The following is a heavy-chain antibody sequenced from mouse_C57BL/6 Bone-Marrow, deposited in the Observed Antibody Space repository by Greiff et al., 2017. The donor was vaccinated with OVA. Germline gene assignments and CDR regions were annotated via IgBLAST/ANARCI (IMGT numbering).Heavy chain of an antibody. D-gene: IGHD2-1*01. CDR3: ARGGNYHYYAMDY. CDR2: ISSGSSTI. Sequence: DVKLVESGGGLVKPGGSLKLSCAASGFTFSDYGMHWVRQAPEKGLEWVAYISSGSSTIYYADTVKGRFTISRDNAKNTLFLQMTSLRSEDTAMYYCARGGNYHYYAMDYWGQGTSVTVSS. J-gene: IGHJ4*01. CDR1: GFTFSDYG. V-gene: IGHV5-17*01.